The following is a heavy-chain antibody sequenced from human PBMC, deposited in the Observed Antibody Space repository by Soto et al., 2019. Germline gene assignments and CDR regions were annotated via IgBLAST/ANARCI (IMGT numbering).Heavy chain of an antibody. Sequence: GGSLRLSCVASGFTFRSHWMHWVRQSPGKGLVWVSQINSDGSSANYADAVKGRFTFSRDNAKKTLYLQMNSLRAEDMAVYYCARGACNGTSCYVFGPWRPGTRVTFSS. CDR1: GFTFRSHW. V-gene: IGHV3-74*01. CDR3: ARGACNGTSCYVFGP. J-gene: IGHJ5*02. D-gene: IGHD2-2*01. CDR2: INSDGSSA.